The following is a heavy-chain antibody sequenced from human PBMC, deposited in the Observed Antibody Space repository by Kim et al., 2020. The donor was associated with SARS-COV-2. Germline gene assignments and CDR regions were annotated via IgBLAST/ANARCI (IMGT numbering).Heavy chain of an antibody. CDR3: ARRDYCSGGSCSPHNWFDP. Sequence: SVKVSCKASGGTFSSYAISWVRQAPGQGLEWMGGIIPIFGTANYAQKFQGRVTITADESTSTAYMELSSLRSEDTAVYYCARRDYCSGGSCSPHNWFDPWGQGTLVTVSS. V-gene: IGHV1-69*13. D-gene: IGHD2-15*01. CDR2: IIPIFGTA. CDR1: GGTFSSYA. J-gene: IGHJ5*02.